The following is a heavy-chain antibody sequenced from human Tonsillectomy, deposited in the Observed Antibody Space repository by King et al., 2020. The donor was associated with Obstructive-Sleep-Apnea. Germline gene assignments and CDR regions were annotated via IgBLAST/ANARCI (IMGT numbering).Heavy chain of an antibody. J-gene: IGHJ6*02. CDR1: GVTFSSDA. CDR3: VSSCRHHYYYYGMDV. V-gene: IGHV3-30*04. Sequence: VQLVESGGGVVQPGTSLRLSCAASGVTFSSDAMYWVRQAPGKGLEWVAGISYDVSNKNYADSVKGRFTISRDNSKNTLYLQMNRLRAEDTAVYYCVSSCRHHYYYYGMDVWGQGTRVTVSS. CDR2: ISYDVSNK.